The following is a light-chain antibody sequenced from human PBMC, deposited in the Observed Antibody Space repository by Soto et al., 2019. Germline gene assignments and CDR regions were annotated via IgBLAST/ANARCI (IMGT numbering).Light chain of an antibody. J-gene: IGKJ5*01. V-gene: IGKV1-33*01. CDR1: QDIRNY. CDR3: QQYENLPT. Sequence: DTQMTQSPSSLSASVGDRVTITCQASQDIRNYLNWYQQKPGKAPKLLIYDVSNLGTGVPSRFRGSGSGTDFTFTISRLQPEDIATYYCQQYENLPTFGQGTRLENK. CDR2: DVS.